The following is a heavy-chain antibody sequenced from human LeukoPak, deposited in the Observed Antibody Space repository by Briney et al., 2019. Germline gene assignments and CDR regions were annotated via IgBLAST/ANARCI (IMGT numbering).Heavy chain of an antibody. Sequence: PSETLSLTCTVSGGSISSGSYYWSWIRQPAGKGPEWIGRIYTSGSTNYNPSLKSRVTISVDTSKNQFSLKLSSVTAADTAVYYCARAGDPEMYSGSSYYFDYWGQGTLVTVSS. D-gene: IGHD1-26*01. CDR3: ARAGDPEMYSGSSYYFDY. CDR2: IYTSGST. CDR1: GGSISSGSYY. J-gene: IGHJ4*02. V-gene: IGHV4-61*02.